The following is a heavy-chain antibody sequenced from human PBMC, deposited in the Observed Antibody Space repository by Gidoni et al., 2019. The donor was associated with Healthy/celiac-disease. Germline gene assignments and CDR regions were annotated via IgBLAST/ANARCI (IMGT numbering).Heavy chain of an antibody. CDR1: GFTFSRSA. D-gene: IGHD5-12*01. V-gene: IGHV3-23*01. Sequence: EVQLLESGGGLVQPGGSLRLSCAASGFTFSRSAMSWVRPAPGKGLEWVSAISGIVGSTYYADSVKGRFTISRDNSKNTLYLQMNSLRAEDTAVYYCAKHNERRDGYKLRPNAEYFQHWGQGTLVTVSS. CDR2: ISGIVGST. J-gene: IGHJ1*01. CDR3: AKHNERRDGYKLRPNAEYFQH.